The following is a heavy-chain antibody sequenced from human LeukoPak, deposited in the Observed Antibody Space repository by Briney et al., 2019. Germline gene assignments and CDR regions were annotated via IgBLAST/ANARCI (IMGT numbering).Heavy chain of an antibody. V-gene: IGHV4-39*07. J-gene: IGHJ4*02. Sequence: SETLSLTCTVSGGSISSSSYYWGWIRQPPGKGLEWIGSIYYSGSTYYNPSLKSRVTISVDTSKNQFSLKLSSVTAADTAVYYCARDASAQLDPFDYWGQGILVTVSS. CDR2: IYYSGST. D-gene: IGHD1-1*01. CDR1: GGSISSSSYY. CDR3: ARDASAQLDPFDY.